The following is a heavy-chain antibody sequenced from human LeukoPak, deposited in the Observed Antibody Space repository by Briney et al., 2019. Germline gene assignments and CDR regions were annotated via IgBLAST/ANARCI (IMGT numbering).Heavy chain of an antibody. CDR1: GYTFTGYY. D-gene: IGHD2-2*01. J-gene: IGHJ5*02. V-gene: IGHV1-2*02. CDR2: INPNSGGT. Sequence: ASVKVSCKASGYTFTGYYMHWVRQAPGQGLEWMGWINPNSGGTNYAQKFQGRVTMTRDTSISTAYMELSRLRSDDTAVYYCARYLIVVVPAAMDNWFDPWGQGTLVTVS. CDR3: ARYLIVVVPAAMDNWFDP.